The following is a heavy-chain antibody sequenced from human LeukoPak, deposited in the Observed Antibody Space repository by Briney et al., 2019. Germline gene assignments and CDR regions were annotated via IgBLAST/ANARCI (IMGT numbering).Heavy chain of an antibody. D-gene: IGHD3-22*01. CDR1: GFTFNNYA. CDR3: AKDPTYYYDSSGYPPDY. J-gene: IGHJ4*02. CDR2: ISGGGGNT. Sequence: GGSLRLSCAASGFTFNNYAMSWVRQAPGKGLEWVSVISGGGGNTHYADSVKGRFTISRDISKNTLYLQMNSLRAEDTAVYYCAKDPTYYYDSSGYPPDYWGQGTLVTVSS. V-gene: IGHV3-23*01.